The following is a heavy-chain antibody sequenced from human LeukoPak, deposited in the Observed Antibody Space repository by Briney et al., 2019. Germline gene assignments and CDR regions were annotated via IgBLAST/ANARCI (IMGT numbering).Heavy chain of an antibody. CDR2: IRYDGSNK. Sequence: AGGSLRLSCAASGFTFSSYGMHWVRQAPGKGLEWVAFIRYDGSNKYYADSVKGRFTISRDNSKNTLYLQMNSLRAEDTAVYYCAKDSGFGPNYDILTGIMDVWGKGTTVTISS. D-gene: IGHD3-9*01. CDR1: GFTFSSYG. CDR3: AKDSGFGPNYDILTGIMDV. J-gene: IGHJ6*03. V-gene: IGHV3-30*02.